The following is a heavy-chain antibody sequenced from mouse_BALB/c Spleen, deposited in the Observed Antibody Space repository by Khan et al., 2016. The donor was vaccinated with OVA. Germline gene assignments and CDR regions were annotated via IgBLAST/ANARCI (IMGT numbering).Heavy chain of an antibody. CDR1: GYSFTSYY. J-gene: IGHJ3*01. D-gene: IGHD2-4*01. V-gene: IGHV1S135*01. CDR2: IDPFNGGT. Sequence: IQLVQSGPELMKPGASVKISCKASGYSFTSYYIHWMKQSHGKSLEWIGYIDPFNGGTNYNQKFKGKTTLTVDKSSNTAYMHLSSLTSEDSAVXYCARNGITTWFAYWGQGTLVTVSA. CDR3: ARNGITTWFAY.